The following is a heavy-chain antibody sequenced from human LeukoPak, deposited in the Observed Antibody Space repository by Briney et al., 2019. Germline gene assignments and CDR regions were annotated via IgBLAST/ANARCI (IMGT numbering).Heavy chain of an antibody. CDR3: ASQSSSWYIAY. CDR2: ISYDGSNK. Sequence: GGSLRLSCAASGFTFSNYGMHWVRQAPGKGLEWVALISYDGSNKYYADSVKGRFTISRDNSKNTLYLQMNSLRAEDTAVYYCASQSSSWYIAYWGQGTLVTVPS. V-gene: IGHV3-33*01. J-gene: IGHJ4*02. CDR1: GFTFSNYG. D-gene: IGHD6-13*01.